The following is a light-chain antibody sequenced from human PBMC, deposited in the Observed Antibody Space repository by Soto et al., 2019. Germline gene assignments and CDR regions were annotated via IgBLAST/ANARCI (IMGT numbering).Light chain of an antibody. Sequence: DLQMTQSPSSLSASVGDRVTITCRASQSISSYLNWYQQKPGKAPKLLIYAASSLQSGVPSRFSGSGSGTDFTHTISSLQPEDFATYSCQQSYNTPYTFGQGTKLEIK. J-gene: IGKJ2*01. CDR2: AAS. V-gene: IGKV1-39*01. CDR3: QQSYNTPYT. CDR1: QSISSY.